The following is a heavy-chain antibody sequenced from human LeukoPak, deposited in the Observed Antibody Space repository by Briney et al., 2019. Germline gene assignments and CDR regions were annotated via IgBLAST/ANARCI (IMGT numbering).Heavy chain of an antibody. Sequence: GSSVQVSFKASGGTFSSYAISWVRQAPGQGLEWMGRIIPILGIANYAQKFQGRVTITADKSTSTAYMELSSLRSEDTAVYYCARGDYDFWSPRYYYYGMDVWGQGTTVTVSS. D-gene: IGHD3-3*01. J-gene: IGHJ6*02. CDR1: GGTFSSYA. V-gene: IGHV1-69*04. CDR3: ARGDYDFWSPRYYYYGMDV. CDR2: IIPILGIA.